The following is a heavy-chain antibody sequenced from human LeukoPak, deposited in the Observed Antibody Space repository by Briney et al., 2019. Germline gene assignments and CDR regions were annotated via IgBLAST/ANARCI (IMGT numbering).Heavy chain of an antibody. V-gene: IGHV4-34*01. D-gene: IGHD2-2*01. CDR3: ARVKSAAKPWFGP. J-gene: IGHJ5*02. CDR1: GGSFSGYY. CDR2: INHSGST. Sequence: SETLSLTCAVYGGSFSGYYWSWIRQPPGKGLEWIGEINHSGSTNYNPSLKSRVTISVDTSKNQFSLKLSSVTAADTAVYYCARVKSAAKPWFGPWGQGTLVTVSS.